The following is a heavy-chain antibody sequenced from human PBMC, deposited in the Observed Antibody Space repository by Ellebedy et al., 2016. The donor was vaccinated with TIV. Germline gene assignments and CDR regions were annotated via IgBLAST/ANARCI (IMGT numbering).Heavy chain of an antibody. J-gene: IGHJ6*02. Sequence: SGPTLVKPTQTLTLTCTFSGFSLSTSGMCVSWIRQPPGKALEWLARIDWDADKYYSTSQKTRPTISKDTPKNPVVLTMTNTDPVDTATDYCARMSKGVASYGMDVWGQGTTVTVSS. V-gene: IGHV2-70*11. D-gene: IGHD5-12*01. CDR3: ARMSKGVASYGMDV. CDR2: IDWDADK. CDR1: GFSLSTSGMC.